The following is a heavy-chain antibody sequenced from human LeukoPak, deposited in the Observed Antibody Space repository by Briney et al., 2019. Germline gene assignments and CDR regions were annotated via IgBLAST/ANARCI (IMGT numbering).Heavy chain of an antibody. CDR3: AKDKAYCGGDCYEYFDY. Sequence: AGSLRLSCAASGFTFSSYAMSWVRQAPGKGLEWVSAISGSGGSTYYAASVKGRFTISRDNSKNTLYLQMNRLIASDTAVYYCAKDKAYCGGDCYEYFDYWGQGTLVTVSS. CDR2: ISGSGGST. V-gene: IGHV3-23*01. D-gene: IGHD2-21*02. J-gene: IGHJ4*02. CDR1: GFTFSSYA.